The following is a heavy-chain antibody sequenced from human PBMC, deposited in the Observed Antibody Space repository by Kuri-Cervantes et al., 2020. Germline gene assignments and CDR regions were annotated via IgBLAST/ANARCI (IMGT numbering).Heavy chain of an antibody. D-gene: IGHD3-10*01. CDR2: INSDGSST. J-gene: IGHJ6*02. CDR3: ARDYYGSETYYTPYYYGMVV. CDR1: GFTFSSYW. Sequence: GESLKISCAASGFTFSSYWMHWVRQAPGKGLVWVSRINSDGSSTSYADSVKGRFTISRDNAKNSLYLQMNSLRDEDTAVYYCARDYYGSETYYTPYYYGMVVWGQGTTVTVSS. V-gene: IGHV3-74*01.